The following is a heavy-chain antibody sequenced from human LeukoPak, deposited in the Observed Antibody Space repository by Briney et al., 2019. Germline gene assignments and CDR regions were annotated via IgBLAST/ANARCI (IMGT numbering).Heavy chain of an antibody. CDR3: ARDSRGGWSGYFDL. CDR2: IWHDGSAE. Sequence: PGRSLRLSCAASGFIFRNYGMYWVRQAPGKGLEWVAVIWHDGSAEFYADSVEGRFSISRDDSKNTVYLQMNSLRVEDTALYYCARDSRGGWSGYFDLWGQGIVVTVSS. J-gene: IGHJ4*02. CDR1: GFIFRNYG. V-gene: IGHV3-33*07. D-gene: IGHD6-19*01.